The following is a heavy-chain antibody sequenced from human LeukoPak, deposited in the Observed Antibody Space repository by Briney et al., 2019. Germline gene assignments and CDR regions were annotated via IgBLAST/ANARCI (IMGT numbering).Heavy chain of an antibody. D-gene: IGHD5-24*01. CDR1: GYTFTGYY. V-gene: IGHV1-2*02. CDR2: INPNSGGT. CDR3: ARDLRDQMGFDP. Sequence: ASVKVSSKASGYTFTGYYMHWVRQAPGQGLEWMGWINPNSGGTNYAQKFQGRVTMTRDTSISTAYMELSRLRSDDTAVYYCARDLRDQMGFDPWGRGTLVTVSS. J-gene: IGHJ5*02.